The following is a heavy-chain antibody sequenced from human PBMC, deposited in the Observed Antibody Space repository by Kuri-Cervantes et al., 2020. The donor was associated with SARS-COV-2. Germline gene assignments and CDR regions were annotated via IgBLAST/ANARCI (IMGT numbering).Heavy chain of an antibody. D-gene: IGHD6-13*01. J-gene: IGHJ4*02. CDR2: ISNSGGST. CDR3: AKSMSIAAPASDY. CDR1: GFTLSSYA. V-gene: IGHV3-23*01. Sequence: GESLKISCAASGFTLSSYAMRWVRQAPGKGLEWVSTISNSGGSTYYADSVKGRFTISRDNSKNTLYLQMNSLRADDTAVYYCAKSMSIAAPASDYWGQGTLVTVSS.